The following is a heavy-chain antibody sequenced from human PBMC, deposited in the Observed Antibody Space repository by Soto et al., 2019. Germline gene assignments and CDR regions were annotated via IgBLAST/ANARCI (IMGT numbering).Heavy chain of an antibody. D-gene: IGHD6-19*01. CDR1: GFSLSTSGVG. J-gene: IGHJ4*02. Sequence: QITLKESGPTLVKPTQTLTLTCTFSGFSLSTSGVGVGWIRQPPGKALEWFALVYWDDDKRYDPSLKSRLTITKDTSKNQVVLTITNMDLVDTATYYCAHRTSAGSFDYWGQGTLVTVSS. V-gene: IGHV2-5*05. CDR3: AHRTSAGSFDY. CDR2: VYWDDDK.